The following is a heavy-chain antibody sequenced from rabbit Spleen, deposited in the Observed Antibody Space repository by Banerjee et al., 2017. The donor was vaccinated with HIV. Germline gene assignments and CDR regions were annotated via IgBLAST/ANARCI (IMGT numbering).Heavy chain of an antibody. CDR2: IDPVFGIT. CDR1: GFSFSGSHY. CDR3: ARDAGSYDYIDVYFNL. V-gene: IGHV1S40*01. J-gene: IGHJ4*01. D-gene: IGHD8-1*01. Sequence: QSLEESGGDLVKPGASLTLTCTASGFSFSGSHYMSWVRQAPGKGLEWIGYIDPVFGITYYASWVNGRFSISRENAQNTVFLQMTSLTAADTATYFCARDAGSYDYIDVYFNLWGPGTLVTFS.